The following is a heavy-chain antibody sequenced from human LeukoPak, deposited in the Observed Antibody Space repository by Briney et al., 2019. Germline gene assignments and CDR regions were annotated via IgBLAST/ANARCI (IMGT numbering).Heavy chain of an antibody. CDR1: GGSISSGGYS. Sequence: SQTLSLTCAVSGGSISSGGYSWSWIRQPPGKGLEWLGYIYHSGSTYYNPSLKSRVTISVDRSKNQFSLKLSSVTAADTAVYYCARTAHLDYGDYLDYWGQGTLVTVSS. CDR3: ARTAHLDYGDYLDY. J-gene: IGHJ4*02. V-gene: IGHV4-30-2*01. CDR2: IYHSGST. D-gene: IGHD4-17*01.